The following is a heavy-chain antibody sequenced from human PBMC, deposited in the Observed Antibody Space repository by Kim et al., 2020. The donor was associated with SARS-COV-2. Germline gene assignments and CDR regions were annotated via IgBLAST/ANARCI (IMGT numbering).Heavy chain of an antibody. D-gene: IGHD3-10*01. J-gene: IGHJ4*02. V-gene: IGHV4-39*01. Sequence: SETLSLTCTVSGGSISSSSYYWGWIRQPPGKGLEWIGSIYYSGSTYYNPSLKSRVTISVYTSKNQFSLKLSSVTAADTAVYYCARLLGGTMVRGVIDYWGQGTLVTVSS. CDR2: IYYSGST. CDR3: ARLLGGTMVRGVIDY. CDR1: GGSISSSSYY.